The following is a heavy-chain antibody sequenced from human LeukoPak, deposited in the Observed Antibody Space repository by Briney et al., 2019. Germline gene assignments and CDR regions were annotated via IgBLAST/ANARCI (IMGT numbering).Heavy chain of an antibody. D-gene: IGHD3-22*01. V-gene: IGHV1-46*01. CDR2: INPSGGST. Sequence: VASVKVSCKASGYTFTSYYMHWVRQAPGQGLEWMGIINPSGGSTSYAQKFQGRVTMTRDTSTSTVYMELSSLRSEDTAVYYRARAPPGYYYDSSGYYYEGYFDYWGRGTLVTVSS. CDR1: GYTFTSYY. CDR3: ARAPPGYYYDSSGYYYEGYFDY. J-gene: IGHJ4*02.